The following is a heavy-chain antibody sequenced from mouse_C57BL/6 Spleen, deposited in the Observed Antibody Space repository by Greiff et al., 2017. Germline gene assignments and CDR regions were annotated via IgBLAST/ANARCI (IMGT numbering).Heavy chain of an antibody. V-gene: IGHV1-64*01. CDR3: ARVTTVVEDAMDY. Sequence: QVQLQQPGAELVKPGASVKLSCKASGYTFTSYWMHWVKQRPGQGLEWIGMIHPNSGSTNYNEKFKSKATLTVDKSSSTAYMQLSSLTSEDSAVYYCARVTTVVEDAMDYWGQGTSVTVSS. D-gene: IGHD1-1*01. CDR2: IHPNSGST. J-gene: IGHJ4*01. CDR1: GYTFTSYW.